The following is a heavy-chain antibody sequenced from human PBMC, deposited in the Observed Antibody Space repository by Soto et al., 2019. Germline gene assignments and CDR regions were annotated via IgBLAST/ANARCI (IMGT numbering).Heavy chain of an antibody. CDR2: ISDDGSNK. V-gene: IGHV3-30*18. CDR3: AKEQLATTDYYYGMDV. D-gene: IGHD6-6*01. J-gene: IGHJ6*02. CDR1: GFTFSSYG. Sequence: LRLSCVASGFTFSSYGMHWFRQAPGKGLEWVAVISDDGSNKYYADSVKGRFTISRDNSENTLYLQMISLRPEDTAVYYCAKEQLATTDYYYGMDVWGQGTTVTVSS.